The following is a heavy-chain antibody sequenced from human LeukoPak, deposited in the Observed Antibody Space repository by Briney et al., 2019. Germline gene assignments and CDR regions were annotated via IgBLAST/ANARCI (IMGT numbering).Heavy chain of an antibody. V-gene: IGHV4-59*01. J-gene: IGHJ4*02. CDR2: IYYSGST. CDR1: GGSISSYY. Sequence: SETLSLTCTVSGGSISSYYWSWIRQPPGKGLEWIGYIYYSGSTNYNPSLKSRVTISVDTSKNQFSLKLSSVTAADTAVYYCASWLQTLGFDYWGQGTLVTVSS. CDR3: ASWLQTLGFDY. D-gene: IGHD5-24*01.